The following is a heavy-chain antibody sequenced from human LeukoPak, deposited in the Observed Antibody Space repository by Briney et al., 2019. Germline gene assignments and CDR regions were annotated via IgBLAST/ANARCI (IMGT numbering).Heavy chain of an antibody. Sequence: ASVKVSCKASGYTFTSYGISWVRQAPGQGLEWMGWVSAYNGNTNYAQKLQGRVTMTTDTSTSTAYMELRSLRSDDTAVYYCAREGSDNYYDSSGYLSTGRRNYYYYYMDVWGKGTTVTVSS. V-gene: IGHV1-18*01. J-gene: IGHJ6*03. D-gene: IGHD3-22*01. CDR3: AREGSDNYYDSSGYLSTGRRNYYYYYMDV. CDR1: GYTFTSYG. CDR2: VSAYNGNT.